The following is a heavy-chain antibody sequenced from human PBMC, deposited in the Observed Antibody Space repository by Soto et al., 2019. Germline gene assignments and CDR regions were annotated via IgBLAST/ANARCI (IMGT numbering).Heavy chain of an antibody. J-gene: IGHJ6*02. Sequence: EVQLLESGGGLVQPGGSLRLSCAASGFTFSSYAMSWVRQAPGKGLEWVSAISGSGGSTYYADSVKGRFTISRDNSKNTLYLQMNSLRAEDTAVYYCAKSLPQWPLYSYYYGMDVWGQGTTVTVSS. CDR3: AKSLPQWPLYSYYYGMDV. CDR1: GFTFSSYA. CDR2: ISGSGGST. D-gene: IGHD6-19*01. V-gene: IGHV3-23*01.